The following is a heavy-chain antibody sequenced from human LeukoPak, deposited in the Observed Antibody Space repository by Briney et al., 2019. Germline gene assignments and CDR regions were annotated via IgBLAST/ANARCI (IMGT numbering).Heavy chain of an antibody. CDR3: ARAGLKQWLATT. CDR2: MNPNSGKR. Sequence: ASVKVSCKASGYTFNTYGINWVRQATGQGLEGMGWMNPNSGKRGYVQKFQGRVTMTWNTSISTAYVELSSLRSEDTAVYYCARAGLKQWLATTWGQGTLVTVSS. CDR1: GYTFNTYG. V-gene: IGHV1-8*02. J-gene: IGHJ5*02. D-gene: IGHD6-19*01.